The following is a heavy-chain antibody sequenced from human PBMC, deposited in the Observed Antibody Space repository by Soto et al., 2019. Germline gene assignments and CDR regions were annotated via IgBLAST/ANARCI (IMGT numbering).Heavy chain of an antibody. D-gene: IGHD4-4*01. CDR2: ISYDGSNK. V-gene: IGHV3-30-3*01. CDR1: GFTFSSYA. J-gene: IGHJ4*02. CDR3: ARDRYSATVTTSDY. Sequence: GGSLRLSCAASGFTFSSYAMHWVRQAPGKGLEWVAVISYDGSNKYYAASVKGRFTISRDNSKNTLYLQMNSLRAEDTAVYYCARDRYSATVTTSDYWGQGTLVTVSS.